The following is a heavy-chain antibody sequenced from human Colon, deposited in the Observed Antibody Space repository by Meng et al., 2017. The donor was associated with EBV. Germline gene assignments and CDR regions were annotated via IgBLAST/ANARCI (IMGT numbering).Heavy chain of an antibody. CDR2: TNENGATT. CDR1: GFTFSSYW. D-gene: IGHD1-14*01. J-gene: IGHJ4*01. Sequence: EVQLVESGGALVQPGGSLRLSCAASGFTFSSYWMHWVRQAPGKGLEWVSRTNENGATTTYADSVKGRFTISRDNAKNTLYLQMNSLRAEDTAVYYCSRDLAGSDDYWGHGTLVTVSS. CDR3: SRDLAGSDDY. V-gene: IGHV3-74*03.